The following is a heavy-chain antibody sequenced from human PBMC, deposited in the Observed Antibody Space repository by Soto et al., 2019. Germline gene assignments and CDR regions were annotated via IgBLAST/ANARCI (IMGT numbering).Heavy chain of an antibody. J-gene: IGHJ5*02. CDR3: ARSTTVRNWFDP. Sequence: LRLSCAASGFTFSSYAMHWVRQAPGKGLEWVAVISYDGSNKYYADSVKGRFTISRDNSKNTLYLQMNILRAEDTAVYYCARSTTVRNWFDPWGQGTLVTVSS. CDR1: GFTFSSYA. CDR2: ISYDGSNK. D-gene: IGHD4-17*01. V-gene: IGHV3-30-3*01.